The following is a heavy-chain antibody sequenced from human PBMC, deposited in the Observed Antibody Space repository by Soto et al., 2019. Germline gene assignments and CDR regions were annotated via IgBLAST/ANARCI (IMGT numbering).Heavy chain of an antibody. CDR2: ISAYNGNT. CDR3: AREDRYYDILTGYYIRGAFDI. CDR1: GYTFTSYG. J-gene: IGHJ3*02. V-gene: IGHV1-18*01. Sequence: ASVKVSCKASGYTFTSYGIGWVRQAPGQGLEWMGWISAYNGNTNYAQKLQGRVTMTTDTSTSTAYMELRSLRSDDTAVYYCAREDRYYDILTGYYIRGAFDIWGQGTMVTVSS. D-gene: IGHD3-9*01.